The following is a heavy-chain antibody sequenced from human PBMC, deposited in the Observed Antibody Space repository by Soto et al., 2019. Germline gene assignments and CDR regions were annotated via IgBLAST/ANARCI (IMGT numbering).Heavy chain of an antibody. CDR2: IGTAGDT. Sequence: EVQLVESGGGLVQPGGSLRLSCAASGFSFNNYDMHWVRQARGKGLEWVSGIGTAGDTHYPDSVKGRFTISRENGKNSLYRQMNSLRAGDTAVYYCARGGPNWDYYFYGMDVWGQGTTVTVSS. CDR3: ARGGPNWDYYFYGMDV. V-gene: IGHV3-13*04. D-gene: IGHD3-16*01. J-gene: IGHJ6*02. CDR1: GFSFNNYD.